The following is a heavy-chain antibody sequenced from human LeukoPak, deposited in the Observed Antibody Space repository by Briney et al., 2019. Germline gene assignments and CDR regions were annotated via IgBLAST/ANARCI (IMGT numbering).Heavy chain of an antibody. Sequence: ASVKVSCKTSGYTFTNYALNWVRQAPGQGLEWMGWINTNTGNPTYAQGFTGRFVFSLDTSVSTAYLQISSLKAEDTAVYYCARVRSSGWNYFDYWGQGTLVTVSS. V-gene: IGHV7-4-1*02. J-gene: IGHJ4*02. CDR1: GYTFTNYA. CDR2: INTNTGNP. D-gene: IGHD6-19*01. CDR3: ARVRSSGWNYFDY.